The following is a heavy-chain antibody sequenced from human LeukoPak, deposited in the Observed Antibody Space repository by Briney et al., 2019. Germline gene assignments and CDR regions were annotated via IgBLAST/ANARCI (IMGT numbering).Heavy chain of an antibody. CDR3: ARDRKAARAHAFDI. CDR1: GGSFSGYY. J-gene: IGHJ3*02. Sequence: SETLSLTCAVYGGSFSGYYWSWIRQPPGKGLEWIGEINHSGSTNYNPSLKSRVTISVDTSKNQFSLKLSSVTAADTAVYYCARDRKAARAHAFDIWGQGTMVTVSS. CDR2: INHSGST. D-gene: IGHD6-13*01. V-gene: IGHV4-34*01.